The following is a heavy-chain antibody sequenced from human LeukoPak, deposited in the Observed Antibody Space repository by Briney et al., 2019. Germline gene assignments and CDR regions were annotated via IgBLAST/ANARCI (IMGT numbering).Heavy chain of an antibody. J-gene: IGHJ3*02. Sequence: PGGSLRLSCAASGFTFSAYAMHWVRQAPGKGLEWVALISYEGSNKFYTDSVKGRFTISRDNSNSALYLQMNNLRPENTAAYYCAREGWDDNSNKYYVGGLDIWGQGTMVTVSS. CDR2: ISYEGSNK. CDR3: AREGWDDNSNKYYVGGLDI. V-gene: IGHV3-30*04. CDR1: GFTFSAYA. D-gene: IGHD3-22*01.